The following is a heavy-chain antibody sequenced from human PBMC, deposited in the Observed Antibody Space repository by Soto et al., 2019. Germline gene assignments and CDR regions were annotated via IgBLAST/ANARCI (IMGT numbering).Heavy chain of an antibody. J-gene: IGHJ4*02. CDR3: AKDSGRGSADYYFDY. CDR1: EFTFSNFA. Sequence: GGSLRLSCAASEFTFSNFAMHWVRQAPGKGLEWVAVISYDGDDKKFADSVKGRFTISSDNSKNTLFLQMNSLRPEDTAVYFCAKDSGRGSADYYFDYWGRGTLVTVSS. V-gene: IGHV3-30*18. CDR2: ISYDGDDK. D-gene: IGHD3-10*01.